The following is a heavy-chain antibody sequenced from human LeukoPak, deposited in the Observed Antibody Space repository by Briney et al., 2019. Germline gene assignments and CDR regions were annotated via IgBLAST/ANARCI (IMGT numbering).Heavy chain of an antibody. Sequence: GASVKVSCKASGYTFTTYFMHWVRQAPGQGLEWMGCINPDSGSTNYPQKFQGIITMTRDTSTSTVYLELSSLRTDDTAVYYCARGYLEYLQDWGQGTLVTVSS. CDR1: GYTFTTYF. D-gene: IGHD2/OR15-2a*01. CDR2: INPDSGST. J-gene: IGHJ1*01. V-gene: IGHV1-2*02. CDR3: ARGYLEYLQD.